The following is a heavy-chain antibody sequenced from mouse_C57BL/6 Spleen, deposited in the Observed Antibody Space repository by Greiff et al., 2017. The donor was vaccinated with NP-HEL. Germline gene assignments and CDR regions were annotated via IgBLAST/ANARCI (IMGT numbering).Heavy chain of an antibody. Sequence: EVKLVESGGGLVKPGGSLKLSCAASGFTFSSYTMSWVRQTPEKRLEWVATISGGGGNTYYPDSVKGRFTISRDNAKNTLYLQMSSLRSEDTALYYCARLFSAGTFFDYWGQGTTLTVSS. CDR2: ISGGGGNT. J-gene: IGHJ2*01. D-gene: IGHD4-1*01. CDR3: ARLFSAGTFFDY. CDR1: GFTFSSYT. V-gene: IGHV5-9*01.